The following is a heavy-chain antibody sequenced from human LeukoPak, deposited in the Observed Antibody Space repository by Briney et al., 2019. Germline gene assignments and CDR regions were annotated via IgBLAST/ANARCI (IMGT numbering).Heavy chain of an antibody. D-gene: IGHD3-16*01. CDR1: GFIISDYY. Sequence: NPGGSLRLSCDASGFIISDYYMRWIRQSPGKGLEWISYITSGGASTNYADSVKGRFTISRDKAKNSVALLLNSLRAEDTAVYYCTRQRRGTYYAFDSWGQGTLVTVSS. CDR3: TRQRRGTYYAFDS. V-gene: IGHV3-11*01. J-gene: IGHJ4*02. CDR2: ITSGGAST.